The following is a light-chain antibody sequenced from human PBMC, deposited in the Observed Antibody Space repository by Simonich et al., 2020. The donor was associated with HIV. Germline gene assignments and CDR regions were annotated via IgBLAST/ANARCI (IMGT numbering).Light chain of an antibody. CDR1: SSNIGAGYD. Sequence: QSVLTQPPSVSGAPGQRVTISCTGSSSNIGAGYDVHWYQQLPGTAPKLLICGNSNRPSGVPVRFSGSKSGTSASLAITGLQAEDEADYYCQSYDSSLSASVFGGGTKLTVL. CDR3: QSYDSSLSASV. J-gene: IGLJ3*02. V-gene: IGLV1-40*01. CDR2: GNS.